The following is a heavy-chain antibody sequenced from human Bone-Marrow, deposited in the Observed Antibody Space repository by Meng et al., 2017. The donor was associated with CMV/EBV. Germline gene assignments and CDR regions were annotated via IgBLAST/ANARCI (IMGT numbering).Heavy chain of an antibody. D-gene: IGHD3-16*01. CDR1: GYSFTSYW. V-gene: IGHV5-51*01. J-gene: IGHJ6*02. CDR3: AYCSGGNGYYYGMDV. CDR2: IYPGDSDT. Sequence: KVSCKGSGYSFTSYWIGWVRQMPGKGLEWMGIIYPGDSDTRYSPSFQGQVTISADKSISTAYLQWSSLKASDTAMYYCAYCSGGNGYYYGMDVWGQGTTVTVFS.